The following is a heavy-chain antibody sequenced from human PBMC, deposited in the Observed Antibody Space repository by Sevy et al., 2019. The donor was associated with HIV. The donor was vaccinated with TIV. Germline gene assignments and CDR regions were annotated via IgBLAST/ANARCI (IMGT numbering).Heavy chain of an antibody. J-gene: IGHJ2*01. Sequence: ASVKVSCQASGYTFDNYDINWVRQATGQGLEWMGWMNPNSGNTGYAEKFQGRVTMNRVSPIRTAYMKPNGLQSEETAVYYCTKGLSFTYAKRGDWLNWYFDVWGRGTLVTVSS. V-gene: IGHV1-8*01. CDR2: MNPNSGNT. CDR3: TKGLSFTYAKRGDWLNWYFDV. CDR1: GYTFDNYD. D-gene: IGHD2-21*02.